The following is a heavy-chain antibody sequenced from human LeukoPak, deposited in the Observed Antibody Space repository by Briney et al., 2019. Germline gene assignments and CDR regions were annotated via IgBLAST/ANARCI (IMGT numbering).Heavy chain of an antibody. D-gene: IGHD6-19*01. J-gene: IGHJ4*02. CDR3: ARYTQDEYSSGWFYFDY. Sequence: PGGSLRLSCVASGFTFSSYSMNWVRQAPGKGLEWVSSISSGSDHIYYADSVRGRFTISRDNAKNTLYLQMNSLRAEDTAVCYCARYTQDEYSSGWFYFDYWGQGTLVTVSS. CDR2: ISSGSDHI. CDR1: GFTFSSYS. V-gene: IGHV3-21*01.